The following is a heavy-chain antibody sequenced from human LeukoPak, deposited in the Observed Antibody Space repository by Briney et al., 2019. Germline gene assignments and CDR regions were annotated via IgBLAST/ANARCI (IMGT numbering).Heavy chain of an antibody. CDR2: ISGSGGST. CDR1: GFTFSSYA. V-gene: IGHV3-23*01. J-gene: IGHJ6*02. CDR3: ARDTGFRMAYAMSYYGMDV. D-gene: IGHD2-8*01. Sequence: PGGSLRLSCAASGFTFSSYAMSWVRQAPGKGLEWVSAISGSGGSTYYADSVKGRFTISRDNSKNTLYLQMNSLRAEDTAVYYCARDTGFRMAYAMSYYGMDVWGQGTTVTVSS.